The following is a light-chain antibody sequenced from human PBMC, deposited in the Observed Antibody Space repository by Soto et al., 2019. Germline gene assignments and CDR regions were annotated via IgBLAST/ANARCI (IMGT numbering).Light chain of an antibody. CDR1: QTISDW. CDR2: KAS. J-gene: IGKJ1*01. CDR3: LQYETYWT. V-gene: IGKV1-5*03. Sequence: IQMTQSPSTLSASIGDRVTITCRASQTISDWLAWHQQKPGKAPKLLIYKASSLESGVPSRFSGSGSGTEFTLTISSLQPDDFATYYCLQYETYWTFGQGTKVDIK.